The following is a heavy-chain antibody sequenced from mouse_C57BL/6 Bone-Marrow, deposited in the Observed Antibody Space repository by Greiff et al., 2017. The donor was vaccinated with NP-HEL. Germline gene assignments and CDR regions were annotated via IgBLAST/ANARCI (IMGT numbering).Heavy chain of an antibody. CDR2: ISSGGGYT. Sequence: DVHLVESGGDLVKPGGSLKLSCAASGFTFSSYGMSWVRQTPHKRLEWVATISSGGGYTYYPDSVKGRFTISRDNAKNTVYLQMSSRKSEDTAVYYCARRGSGYYFDYWGQGTTLTVSS. CDR3: ARRGSGYYFDY. D-gene: IGHD4-1*01. CDR1: GFTFSSYG. V-gene: IGHV5-6*01. J-gene: IGHJ2*01.